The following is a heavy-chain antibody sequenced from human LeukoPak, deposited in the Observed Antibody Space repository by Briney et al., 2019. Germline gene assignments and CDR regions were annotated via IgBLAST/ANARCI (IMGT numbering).Heavy chain of an antibody. CDR3: ARAIAAAGLFDY. V-gene: IGHV4-59*01. Sequence: PSETLSLTCTVSGDSISSFYWTWIRQPPGKGLEWIGYIYYSGSTNYNPSLKSRVTMSVDTSKNQFSLKLSSVTAADTAVYYCARAIAAAGLFDYWGQGTLVTVSS. CDR2: IYYSGST. CDR1: GDSISSFY. D-gene: IGHD6-13*01. J-gene: IGHJ4*02.